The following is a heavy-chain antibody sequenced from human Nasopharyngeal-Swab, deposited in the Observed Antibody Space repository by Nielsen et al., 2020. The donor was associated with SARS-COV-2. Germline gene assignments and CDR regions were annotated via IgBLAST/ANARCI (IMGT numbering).Heavy chain of an antibody. D-gene: IGHD6-13*01. V-gene: IGHV4-34*01. Sequence: SETLSLTCAVYGGSFSGYYWSWIRQPQGKGLEWIGEINHSGSTNYNPSLKSRVTISVDTSKNQFSLKLSSVTAADTAVYYCARAVRGSSWYLTPNWYFDLWGRGTLVTVSS. CDR1: GGSFSGYY. J-gene: IGHJ2*01. CDR2: INHSGST. CDR3: ARAVRGSSWYLTPNWYFDL.